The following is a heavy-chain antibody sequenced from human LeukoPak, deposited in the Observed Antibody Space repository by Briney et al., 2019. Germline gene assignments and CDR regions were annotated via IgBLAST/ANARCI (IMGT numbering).Heavy chain of an antibody. V-gene: IGHV3-7*03. D-gene: IGHD3-10*01. CDR3: ASGEVFIDY. J-gene: IGHJ4*02. CDR1: GFTFSTYW. CDR2: IRQDGSKI. Sequence: PGGSLRLSCAASGFTFSTYWMSWVRQAPGKGLEWVANIRQDGSKIYYVDSVKGRFTISRDNAKNSLYLQMNSLRAEDTAVYYCASGEVFIDYWGQGTLVTVSS.